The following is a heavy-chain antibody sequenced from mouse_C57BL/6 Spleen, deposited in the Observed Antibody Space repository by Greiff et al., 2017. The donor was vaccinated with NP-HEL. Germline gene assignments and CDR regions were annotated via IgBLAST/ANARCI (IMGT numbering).Heavy chain of an antibody. J-gene: IGHJ1*03. CDR2: IDPSDSYT. CDR3: ARLYGNYVKYFDV. D-gene: IGHD2-10*02. Sequence: QVQLQQPGAELVMPGASVKLSCKASGYTFTSYWMHWVKQRPGQGLEWIGEIDPSDSYTNYNQKFKGKSTLTVDKSSSTAYMQLSSLTSEDSAVYYCARLYGNYVKYFDVWGTGTTVTVSS. CDR1: GYTFTSYW. V-gene: IGHV1-69*01.